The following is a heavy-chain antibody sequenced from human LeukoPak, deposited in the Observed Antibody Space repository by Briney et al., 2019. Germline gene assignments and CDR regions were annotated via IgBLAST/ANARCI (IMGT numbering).Heavy chain of an antibody. V-gene: IGHV6-1*01. CDR2: TYYRSKWYN. J-gene: IGHJ1*01. CDR3: AREYDYGGNRPGCFQH. Sequence: SQTLSLTCAISGDSVSSNSAAWNWIRQSPSRGLEWLGRTYYRSKWYNDYAVSVKSRITINPDTSKNQFSLQLNSVTPEDTAVYYCAREYDYGGNRPGCFQHWGQGTLVTVSS. CDR1: GDSVSSNSAA. D-gene: IGHD4-23*01.